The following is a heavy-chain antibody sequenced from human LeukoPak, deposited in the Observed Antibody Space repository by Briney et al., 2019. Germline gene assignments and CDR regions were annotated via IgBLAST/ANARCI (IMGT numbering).Heavy chain of an antibody. Sequence: GGSLRLSCVASGFPFSSYWMTWVRQAPGKGLEWVANVKQDGSKKSYVDSVKGRFTISRDNAKNSLYLQMSSLRAEDTAIYYCTRVGYIDEGIDYWGQGTLVTVSS. D-gene: IGHD5-24*01. CDR3: TRVGYIDEGIDY. CDR2: VKQDGSKK. J-gene: IGHJ4*02. CDR1: GFPFSSYW. V-gene: IGHV3-7*04.